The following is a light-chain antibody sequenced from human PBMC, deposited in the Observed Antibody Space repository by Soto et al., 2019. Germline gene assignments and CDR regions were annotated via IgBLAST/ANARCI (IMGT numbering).Light chain of an antibody. CDR2: AAS. Sequence: DIQMTQSRSSLSASVGDRVTITCRASQGISTYLVWYQQKPGPVPKLLIFAASTLQSGVPSRFSGSGSGTDFTLTISSLQPEDVATYYCQNYNGSPWTFGQGTKVEIK. CDR3: QNYNGSPWT. CDR1: QGISTY. V-gene: IGKV1-27*01. J-gene: IGKJ1*01.